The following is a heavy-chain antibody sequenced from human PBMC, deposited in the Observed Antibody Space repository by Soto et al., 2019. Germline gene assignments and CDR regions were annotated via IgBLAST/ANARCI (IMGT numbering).Heavy chain of an antibody. CDR1: GFTFSSYN. CDR2: ISFDGANK. CDR3: ARDGYNRGGCDY. V-gene: IGHV3-30-3*01. J-gene: IGHJ4*02. D-gene: IGHD3-16*01. Sequence: QVQLVESGGGVVPPGGSLRVSCVASGFTFSSYNMHLVRQAPVEGLEWVAVISFDGANKFYADSVKGRFTISRDISRDTLYLQMSSLRDEDTSIYYCARDGYNRGGCDYWGQGTLVTVSS.